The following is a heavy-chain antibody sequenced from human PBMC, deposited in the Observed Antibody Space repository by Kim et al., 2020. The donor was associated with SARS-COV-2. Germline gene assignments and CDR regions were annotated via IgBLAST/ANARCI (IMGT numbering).Heavy chain of an antibody. J-gene: IGHJ6*02. CDR3: AKVSARSGSYPISHYYYYYGMDV. CDR1: GFTFSSYA. D-gene: IGHD3-10*01. Sequence: GGSLRLSCAASGFTFSSYAMSWVRQAPGKGLEWVSAISGSGGSTYYADSVKGRFTISRDNSKNTLYLQMNSLRAEDTAVYYCAKVSARSGSYPISHYYYYYGMDVWGQGTTVTVSS. CDR2: ISGSGGST. V-gene: IGHV3-23*01.